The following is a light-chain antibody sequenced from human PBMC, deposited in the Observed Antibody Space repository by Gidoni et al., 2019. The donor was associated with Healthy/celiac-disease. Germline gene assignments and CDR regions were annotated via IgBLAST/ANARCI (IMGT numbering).Light chain of an antibody. CDR1: QSISSY. V-gene: IGKV1-39*01. CDR2: AAS. CDR3: QQSYSTPPT. J-gene: IGKJ2*01. Sequence: IQMTQSPSSLSASVGDRVTITCRASQSISSYLNWYQQKPGKAPKLLIYAASSLQSGVPSRCSGSGSGTDFTLTISSLQPEDFATYYCQQSYSTPPTFGQGTKLEIK.